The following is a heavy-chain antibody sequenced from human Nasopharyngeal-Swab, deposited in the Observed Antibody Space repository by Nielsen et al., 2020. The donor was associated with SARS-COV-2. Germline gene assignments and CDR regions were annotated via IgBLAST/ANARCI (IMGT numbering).Heavy chain of an antibody. J-gene: IGHJ6*03. CDR3: ARTPFPNWGGYYYMDV. CDR2: IYYSGST. CDR1: GGSISSGDYY. D-gene: IGHD7-27*01. Sequence: SETLSLTCTVSGGSISSGDYYWSWIRQPPGKGLEWIGYIYYSGSTYYNPSLKSRVTISVDTSKNQFSLKLSSVTAADTAVYYCARTPFPNWGGYYYMDVWGKGTTVTVSS. V-gene: IGHV4-30-4*08.